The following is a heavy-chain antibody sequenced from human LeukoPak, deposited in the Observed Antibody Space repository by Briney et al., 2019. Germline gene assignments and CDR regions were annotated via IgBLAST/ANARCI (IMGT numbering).Heavy chain of an antibody. CDR1: GYTLTELS. CDR3: ATRGRPGSGSYPIYFDY. V-gene: IGHV1-24*01. D-gene: IGHD3-10*01. J-gene: IGHJ4*02. Sequence: ASVKVSCKVSGYTLTELSMHWVRQAPGKELEWMGGFDPEDGETIYAQKFQGRVTMTEDTSTDTAYMELSSLRSEDTAVYYCATRGRPGSGSYPIYFDYWGQGTLVTVSS. CDR2: FDPEDGET.